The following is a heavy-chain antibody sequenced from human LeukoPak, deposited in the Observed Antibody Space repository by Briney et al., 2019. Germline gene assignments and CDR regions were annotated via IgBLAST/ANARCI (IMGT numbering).Heavy chain of an antibody. J-gene: IGHJ3*02. Sequence: GASVKVSCKASGYTFTSYGISWVRQAPGQGLEWMGWISAYNGNTNYAQKLQGRVTMTTDTSTSTAYMELRSLRSDDTAVYYCARDKAASPRAVTMIVVDGDAFDIWGQGTMVTVSS. CDR1: GYTFTSYG. CDR2: ISAYNGNT. CDR3: ARDKAASPRAVTMIVVDGDAFDI. D-gene: IGHD3-22*01. V-gene: IGHV1-18*01.